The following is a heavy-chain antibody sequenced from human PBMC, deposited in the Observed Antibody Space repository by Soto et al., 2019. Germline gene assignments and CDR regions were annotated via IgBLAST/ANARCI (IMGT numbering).Heavy chain of an antibody. V-gene: IGHV3-15*01. CDR3: TTWTQMVRGVMVDV. D-gene: IGHD3-10*01. Sequence: GGSLRLSCAASGFTFSNAWMSWVRQAPGKGLEWVGRIKSKTDGGTTDYAAPVKGRFTISRDDSKNTLYLQMNSLKTEDTAVYYCTTWTQMVRGVMVDVWGKGTTVTVSS. J-gene: IGHJ6*04. CDR2: IKSKTDGGTT. CDR1: GFTFSNAW.